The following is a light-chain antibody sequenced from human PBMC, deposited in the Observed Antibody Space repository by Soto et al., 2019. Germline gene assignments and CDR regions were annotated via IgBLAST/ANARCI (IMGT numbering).Light chain of an antibody. CDR2: GVS. Sequence: EVVMTQSPGTLSVSPGERATLSCRASQSISRNLAWYQQKPGRAPRLLIYGVSTRATGIPARFSGSGSETEFTLTISSLQSEDFAVYYCQQRSNWPGTFGQGTKVDIK. CDR3: QQRSNWPGT. V-gene: IGKV3-15*01. CDR1: QSISRN. J-gene: IGKJ1*01.